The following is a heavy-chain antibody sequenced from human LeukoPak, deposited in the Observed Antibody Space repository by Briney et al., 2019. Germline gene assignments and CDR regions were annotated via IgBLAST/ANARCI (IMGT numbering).Heavy chain of an antibody. D-gene: IGHD2-21*02. CDR1: GFTVSSNY. CDR3: ARDWCGGDCWFDP. J-gene: IGHJ5*02. CDR2: IYSGGST. Sequence: GGSLRLSCAASGFTVSSNYMSWVRQAPGKGLEWVSVIYSGGSTYYADSVKGRFTISRDNSKNTLYLQMNSLGAEDTAVYYCARDWCGGDCWFDPWGQGTLVTVSS. V-gene: IGHV3-66*01.